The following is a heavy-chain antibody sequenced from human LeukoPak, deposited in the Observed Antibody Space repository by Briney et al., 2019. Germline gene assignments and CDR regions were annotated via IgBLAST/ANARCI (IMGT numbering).Heavy chain of an antibody. J-gene: IGHJ6*02. Sequence: PGRSLRLSCAASGFTFSGYGMHWVRQAPGKGLEWVAVIWYDGSNKYYADSVKGRFTISRDNSKNTLYLQMNSLRAEDTAVYYCAKNLYYDSSGKYYYYGMDVWGQGTTVTVSS. CDR3: AKNLYYDSSGKYYYYGMDV. V-gene: IGHV3-33*06. D-gene: IGHD3-22*01. CDR2: IWYDGSNK. CDR1: GFTFSGYG.